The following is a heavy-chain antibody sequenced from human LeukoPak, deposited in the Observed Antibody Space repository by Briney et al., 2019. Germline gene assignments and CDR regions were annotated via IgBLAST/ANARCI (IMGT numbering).Heavy chain of an antibody. Sequence: KASETLSLTCIVSGGSISSYYWIWIRQPPGKGLEWIGHISHSGSTNYNPSLQSRVTISVDVSKKQFSLKLNSVTAADTAVYFCARGYDSGIYGRFDPWGQGTLVTVSS. CDR2: ISHSGST. CDR3: ARGYDSGIYGRFDP. J-gene: IGHJ5*02. CDR1: GGSISSYY. D-gene: IGHD3-10*01. V-gene: IGHV4-59*01.